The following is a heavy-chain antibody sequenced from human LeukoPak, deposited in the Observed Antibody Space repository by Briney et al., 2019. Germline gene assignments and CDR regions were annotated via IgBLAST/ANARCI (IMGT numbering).Heavy chain of an antibody. CDR3: ARDLKRRVYYDSSGSDDAFDI. J-gene: IGHJ3*02. V-gene: IGHV3-21*01. CDR1: GFTFSSYS. CDR2: ISSSSYI. Sequence: PGGSLRLSCAASGFTFSSYSMNWVRQAPGKGLEWVSSISSSSYIYYADSVKGRFTISRDNAKNSQYLQMNSLRAEDTAVYYCARDLKRRVYYDSSGSDDAFDIWGQGTMVTVSS. D-gene: IGHD3-22*01.